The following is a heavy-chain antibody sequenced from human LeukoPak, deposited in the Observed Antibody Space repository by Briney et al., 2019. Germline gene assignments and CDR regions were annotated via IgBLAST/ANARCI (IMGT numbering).Heavy chain of an antibody. V-gene: IGHV4-31*03. Sequence: SRTLSLTCTVSGGSISSGGYYWSWIRQHPGKGLEWIGYIYYSGSTYYNPSLKSRVTISVDTSKNQFSLKLSSVTAADTAVYYCARGPGATRRNWFDPWGQGTLVTVSS. J-gene: IGHJ5*02. CDR2: IYYSGST. CDR3: ARGPGATRRNWFDP. CDR1: GGSISSGGYY.